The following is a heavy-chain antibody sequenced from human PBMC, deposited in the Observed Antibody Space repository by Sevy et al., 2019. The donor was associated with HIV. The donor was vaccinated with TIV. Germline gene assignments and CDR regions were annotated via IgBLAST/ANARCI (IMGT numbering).Heavy chain of an antibody. D-gene: IGHD3-10*01. CDR3: ARTDTGEYYYGMDV. CDR2: IYYSGST. CDR1: GGSISSYY. Sequence: SETLSLTCTVSGGSISSYYWSWIRQPPGKGLEWIGYIYYSGSTNYNPSLKSRVTISVDTSKNQFSLKLSSVTAADTAVYYCARTDTGEYYYGMDVWGQVTTVTVSS. V-gene: IGHV4-59*01. J-gene: IGHJ6*02.